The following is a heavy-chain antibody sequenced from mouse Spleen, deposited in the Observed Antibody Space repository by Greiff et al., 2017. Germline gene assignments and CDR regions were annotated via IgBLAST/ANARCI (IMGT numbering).Heavy chain of an antibody. V-gene: IGHV1-9*01. CDR3: ARGSYWYFDV. CDR1: GYTFTGYW. J-gene: IGHJ1*01. CDR2: ILPGRGST. Sequence: QVQLQQSGAELMKPGASVKLSCKATGYTFTGYWIEWVKQRPGHGLEWIGEILPGRGSTNYNENFKGKATFTADTSSNTAYMQLSSLTTEDSAIYYCARGSYWYFDVWGAGTTVTVSS.